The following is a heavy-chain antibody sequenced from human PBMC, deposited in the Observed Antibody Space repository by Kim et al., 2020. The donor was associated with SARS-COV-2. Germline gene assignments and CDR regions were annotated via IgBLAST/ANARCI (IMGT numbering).Heavy chain of an antibody. CDR3: TTDSFDYSGSGYLDC. CDR2: IKSKTDGETT. J-gene: IGHJ4*02. CDR1: GFTFSNAW. V-gene: IGHV3-15*01. Sequence: GGSLRLSCATSGFTFSNAWMTWVRQAPGKGLEWVGHIKSKTDGETTDYAAPVKGRFTISRDDSKHMLYLQMNSLKTEDTAVYYCTTDSFDYSGSGYLDCWGEGTLVTVSS. D-gene: IGHD6-13*01.